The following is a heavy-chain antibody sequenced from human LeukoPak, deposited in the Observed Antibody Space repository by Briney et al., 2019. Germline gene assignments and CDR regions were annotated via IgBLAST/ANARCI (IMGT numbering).Heavy chain of an antibody. Sequence: SETLSLTCTVSGGSISSGDYYWSWIRQPPGKGLEWIGYIYYSGSTYYNPSLKSRVTISVDTSKNQFSLKLSSVTAADTAVYYCARHRAADYGDFPHFDYWGQGTLVTVSS. D-gene: IGHD4-17*01. V-gene: IGHV4-30-4*08. CDR2: IYYSGST. J-gene: IGHJ4*02. CDR3: ARHRAADYGDFPHFDY. CDR1: GGSISSGDYY.